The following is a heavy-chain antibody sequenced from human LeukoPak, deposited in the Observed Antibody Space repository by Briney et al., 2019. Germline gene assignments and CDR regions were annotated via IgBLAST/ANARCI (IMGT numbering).Heavy chain of an antibody. D-gene: IGHD3-16*01. J-gene: IGHJ4*02. CDR3: ARDEEITLGTDY. CDR2: IKEDGTEK. Sequence: PGGSLRLSCAASGFTFNKYWMTWVREAPGRGLEWVANIKEDGTEKYYVDSVKGRFSISRDNAKKSLFLEMNSLRAEDTAVYYCARDEEITLGTDYWGQGTLVTVSS. CDR1: GFTFNKYW. V-gene: IGHV3-7*01.